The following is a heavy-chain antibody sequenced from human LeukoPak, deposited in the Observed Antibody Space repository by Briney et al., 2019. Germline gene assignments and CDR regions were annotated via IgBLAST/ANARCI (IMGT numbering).Heavy chain of an antibody. V-gene: IGHV3-48*01. Sequence: HTGGSLRLSCAASGFTFSSYSMNWVRQAPGKGLEWVSYISSSSSTIYYADSVKGRFTISRDNAKNSLYLQMNSLRAEDTAVYYCARLVPGDPDYWGQGTLVTVSS. J-gene: IGHJ4*02. CDR3: ARLVPGDPDY. CDR1: GFTFSSYS. CDR2: ISSSSSTI. D-gene: IGHD3-10*01.